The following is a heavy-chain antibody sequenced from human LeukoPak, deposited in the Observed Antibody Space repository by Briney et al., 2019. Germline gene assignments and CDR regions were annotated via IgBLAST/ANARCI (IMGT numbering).Heavy chain of an antibody. Sequence: SVKVSCKASGGTFSSYAISWVRQAPGQGLEWMGGIIPIFGTANYAQKFQGRVTITADKSTSTAYMELSSLRSEDTAVYYCARAPLRITMVRGFVNDAFDIWGQGTMVTVSS. D-gene: IGHD3-10*01. CDR1: GGTFSSYA. CDR2: IIPIFGTA. J-gene: IGHJ3*02. CDR3: ARAPLRITMVRGFVNDAFDI. V-gene: IGHV1-69*06.